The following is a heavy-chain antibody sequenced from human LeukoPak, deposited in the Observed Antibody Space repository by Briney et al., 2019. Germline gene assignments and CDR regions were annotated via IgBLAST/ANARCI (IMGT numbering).Heavy chain of an antibody. D-gene: IGHD2-15*01. CDR1: GFTFSSYW. J-gene: IGHJ6*02. V-gene: IGHV3-7*01. Sequence: PGGSLRLSCAASGFTFSSYWMSWVRQAPGKGLEWVANIKQDGSEKYYVDSVKSRFTISRDNAKNSLYLQMNSLRAEDTAVYYCARDRDCSGGSCYSEYYYYYYGVDVWGQGTTVTVSS. CDR3: ARDRDCSGGSCYSEYYYYYYGVDV. CDR2: IKQDGSEK.